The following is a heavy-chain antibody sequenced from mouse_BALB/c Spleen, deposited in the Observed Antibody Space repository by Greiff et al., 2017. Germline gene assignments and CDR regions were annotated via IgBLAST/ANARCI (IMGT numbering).Heavy chain of an antibody. J-gene: IGHJ4*01. Sequence: EVKVEESGGGLVKPGGSLKLSCAASGFTFSSYTMSWVRQTPEKGLEWVATISSGGSYTYYPDSVKGRFTISRDNAKNTLYLQMSSLKSEDTAMYYCTRSYYGNAMDYWGQGTSVTVSS. CDR1: GFTFSSYT. D-gene: IGHD2-10*01. CDR3: TRSYYGNAMDY. V-gene: IGHV5-6-4*01. CDR2: ISSGGSYT.